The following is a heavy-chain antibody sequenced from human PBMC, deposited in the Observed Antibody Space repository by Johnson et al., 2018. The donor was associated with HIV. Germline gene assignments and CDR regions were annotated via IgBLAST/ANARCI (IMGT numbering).Heavy chain of an antibody. Sequence: QVQLVESGGGLVQPGGSLRLSCAASGFTFSSYWMHWVRQAPGKGLVWVAVIWYDGTSEYYADSVKGRFTISRDNSKNTLSLQMNSLRAEDTAVYYCARGGQLVAFDIWGQGTMVTVSS. D-gene: IGHD6-6*01. V-gene: IGHV3-33*08. J-gene: IGHJ3*02. CDR1: GFTFSSYW. CDR3: ARGGQLVAFDI. CDR2: IWYDGTSE.